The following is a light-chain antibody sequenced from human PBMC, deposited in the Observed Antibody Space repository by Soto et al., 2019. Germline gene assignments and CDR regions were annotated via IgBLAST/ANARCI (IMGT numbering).Light chain of an antibody. CDR3: QQSYNSPLT. CDR2: GAS. Sequence: DVQMTQSPSSLSASVGDSVTITCRASQDINIYLNWYQQKPGKAPKLLIYGASTLQTGVPSRFSGSGSRTPFTLAINTLQSDDFATYYCQQSYNSPLTFGQGTRLEIK. V-gene: IGKV1-39*01. CDR1: QDINIY. J-gene: IGKJ5*01.